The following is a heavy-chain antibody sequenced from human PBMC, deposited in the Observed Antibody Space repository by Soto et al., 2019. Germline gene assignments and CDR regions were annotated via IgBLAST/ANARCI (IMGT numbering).Heavy chain of an antibody. D-gene: IGHD6-19*01. CDR2: IYNGEST. CDR3: AQTTGWPGFDY. CDR1: GASISNYY. J-gene: IGHJ4*02. V-gene: IGHV4-59*01. Sequence: PSETLSLTCTASGASISNYYWNWIRQPPGKGLEWIGHIYNGESTNYNPSLKSRVTISVDTSRNQFSLKLGSVTAADTAVYYCAQTTGWPGFDYWGQGILVTVS.